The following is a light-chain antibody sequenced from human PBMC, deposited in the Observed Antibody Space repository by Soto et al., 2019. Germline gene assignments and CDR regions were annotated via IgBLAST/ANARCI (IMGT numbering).Light chain of an antibody. CDR3: QKYDSDPRT. Sequence: DIQMTQSPSTLSGSVGDRVTITCRASQTISSWLAWYQQKPGKAPKLLIYKASTLKSGVPSRFSGSGSGTDFTLTISSLQPEDVATYYCQKYDSDPRTFGQGTKVDI. V-gene: IGKV1-5*03. J-gene: IGKJ1*01. CDR1: QTISSW. CDR2: KAS.